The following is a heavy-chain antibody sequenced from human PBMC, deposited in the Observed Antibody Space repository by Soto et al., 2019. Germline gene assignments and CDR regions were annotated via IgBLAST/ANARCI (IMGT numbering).Heavy chain of an antibody. CDR2: IYYSGST. J-gene: IGHJ3*02. CDR3: ARIVVVPAARRHGAFDI. CDR1: GGSISSYY. V-gene: IGHV4-59*01. Sequence: PSETLSLTCTVSGGSISSYYWSWIRQPPGKGLEWIGYIYYSGSTNYNPSLKSRVTISVDTSKNQFSLKLSSVTAADTAVYYCARIVVVPAARRHGAFDIWGQGTMVTVSS. D-gene: IGHD2-2*01.